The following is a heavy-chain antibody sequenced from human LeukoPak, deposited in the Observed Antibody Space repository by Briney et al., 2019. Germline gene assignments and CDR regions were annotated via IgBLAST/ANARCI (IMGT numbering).Heavy chain of an antibody. CDR1: GYSIGRDYY. CDR2: IFHTGRT. J-gene: IGHJ5*02. CDR3: ARDGGYPTTDEGFDP. V-gene: IGHV4-38-2*02. Sequence: SETLSLTCKVSGYSIGRDYYWAWLCQPPGKGLEWIGSIFHTGRTVYNPSYESRLTISMDTSKNEFFLRLNSVTAADTAVYFCARDGGYPTTDEGFDPWGLGTLVTVSS. D-gene: IGHD5-12*01.